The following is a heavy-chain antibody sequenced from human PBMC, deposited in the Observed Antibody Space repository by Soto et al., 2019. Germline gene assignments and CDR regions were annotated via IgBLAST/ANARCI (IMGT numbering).Heavy chain of an antibody. CDR2: INAGNGNT. V-gene: IGHV1-3*01. Sequence: ASVKVSCKASGYTFTSYAMHWVRQAPGQRLEWMGWINAGNGNTKYSQKFQGRVTITRDTSAGTAYMELSSLRSEDTAVYYCARDSAYSSSWYWFDPWGQGTLVTVSS. D-gene: IGHD6-13*01. CDR3: ARDSAYSSSWYWFDP. J-gene: IGHJ5*02. CDR1: GYTFTSYA.